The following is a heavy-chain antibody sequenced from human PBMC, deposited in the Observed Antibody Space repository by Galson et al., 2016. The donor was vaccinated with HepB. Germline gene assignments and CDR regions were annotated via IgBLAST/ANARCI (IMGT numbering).Heavy chain of an antibody. CDR2: IKQDATEK. V-gene: IGHV3-7*01. CDR1: GLTFSDSW. CDR3: ARHNAFYGASDY. D-gene: IGHD4-17*01. Sequence: SLRLSCAASGLTFSDSWMDWVRQAPGKGLEWVAKIKQDATEKYYVDSVKGRFTISRDNAKKSLYLQMNSLRSEDTAVYYCARHNAFYGASDYWGQGTLVTVSS. J-gene: IGHJ4*02.